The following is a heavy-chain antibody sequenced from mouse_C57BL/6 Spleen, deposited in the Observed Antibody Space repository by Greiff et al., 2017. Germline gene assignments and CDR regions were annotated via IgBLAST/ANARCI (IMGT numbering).Heavy chain of an antibody. CDR3: ARSGYYYGSHYYAMDY. CDR2: IDPSDSYT. D-gene: IGHD1-1*01. V-gene: IGHV1-69*01. CDR1: GYTFTSYW. J-gene: IGHJ4*01. Sequence: QVQLQQSGAELVMPGASVKLSCKASGYTFTSYWMHWVKQRPGQGLEWIGEIDPSDSYTNYNQKFKGKSTLTVDKSSSTAYMQLSSLTSEDSAVYYCARSGYYYGSHYYAMDYWGQGTSVTVSS.